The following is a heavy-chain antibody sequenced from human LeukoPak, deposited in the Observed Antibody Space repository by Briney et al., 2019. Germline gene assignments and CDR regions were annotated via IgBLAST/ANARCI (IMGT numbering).Heavy chain of an antibody. V-gene: IGHV3-23*01. J-gene: IGHJ4*02. Sequence: GGSLRLSCAASGFTFSSYAMSWVRQAPGKGLEWVSAISGSGGSTYYADSVRGRFTISRDNAKNSLYLQMNSLRAEDTAVYYCAAPGDSGSFFDYWGQGTLVTVSS. CDR2: ISGSGGST. CDR3: AAPGDSGSFFDY. D-gene: IGHD1-26*01. CDR1: GFTFSSYA.